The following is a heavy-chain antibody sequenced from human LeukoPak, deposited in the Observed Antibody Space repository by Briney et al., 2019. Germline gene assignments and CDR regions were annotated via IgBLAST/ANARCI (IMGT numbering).Heavy chain of an antibody. CDR3: AKDSRGPPDY. V-gene: IGHV3-23*01. Sequence: GGSLRLSCAASGFTVSSNYMSWVRQAPGKGLEWVSAISGSGGSTYYADSVKGRFTISRDNSKNTLYLQMNSLRAEDTAVYYCAKDSRGPPDYWGQGTLVTVSS. CDR2: ISGSGGST. J-gene: IGHJ4*02. CDR1: GFTVSSNY.